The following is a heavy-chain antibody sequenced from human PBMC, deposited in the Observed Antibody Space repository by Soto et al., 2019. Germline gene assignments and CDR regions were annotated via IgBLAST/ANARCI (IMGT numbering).Heavy chain of an antibody. V-gene: IGHV3-23*01. Sequence: GGSLRLSCAASGDTFSSNAMSWIRQAPGKGLEWVSAISAGGGTTSYSDSVKGRFTISRDNSKNTLYLQMNTLKAEDTAVYYCAKDIRSIWTKNWSDPWGQGTLVTVSS. CDR1: GDTFSSNA. CDR3: AKDIRSIWTKNWSDP. CDR2: ISAGGGTT. D-gene: IGHD6-6*01. J-gene: IGHJ5*02.